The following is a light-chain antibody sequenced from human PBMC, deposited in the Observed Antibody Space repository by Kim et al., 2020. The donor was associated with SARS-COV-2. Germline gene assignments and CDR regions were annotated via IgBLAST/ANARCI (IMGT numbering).Light chain of an antibody. J-gene: IGLJ3*02. CDR2: GRN. CDR1: RLRTYY. V-gene: IGLV3-19*01. Sequence: SSELTQDPAVSVALGQTVRITCQGDRLRTYYASWYQQKPGQAPILVFYGRNNRPSGIPDRFSGSSSGNTASLTVTGAQAVDEADYYCNSRDNSGDHVVFGGGTQLTVL. CDR3: NSRDNSGDHVV.